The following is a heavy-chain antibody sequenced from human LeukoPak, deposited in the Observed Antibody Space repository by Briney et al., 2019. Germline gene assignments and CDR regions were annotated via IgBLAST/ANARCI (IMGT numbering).Heavy chain of an antibody. CDR2: INTSGAMK. V-gene: IGHV3-11*01. CDR1: GFTFSDYY. CDR3: ARAAGWFDP. J-gene: IGHJ5*02. Sequence: GGTLRLSCTASGFTFSDYYMTWIRQAPGKGLEWVSDINTSGAMKHYADSVKGRFTISRDNAKNSVYLQVNGLRVEDTAIYYYARAAGWFDPWGQGTLVTVSS.